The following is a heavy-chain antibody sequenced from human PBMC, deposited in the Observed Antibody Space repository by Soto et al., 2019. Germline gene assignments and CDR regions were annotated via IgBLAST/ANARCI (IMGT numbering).Heavy chain of an antibody. CDR3: AKYAVAFDY. CDR2: ISATGSST. V-gene: IGHV3-23*01. CDR1: GFTFSSDA. D-gene: IGHD6-19*01. J-gene: IGHJ4*02. Sequence: PGGSLRLSCAASGFTFSSDAMSWVRQAPGKGLEWVSGISATGSSTYYADSVKGRFTIFRDNSKNTLDLQMNSLRAEDTAIYYCAKYAVAFDYWGQGTPVTVSS.